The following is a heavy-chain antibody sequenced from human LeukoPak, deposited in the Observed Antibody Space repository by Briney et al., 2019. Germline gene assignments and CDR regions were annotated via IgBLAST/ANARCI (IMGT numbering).Heavy chain of an antibody. J-gene: IGHJ3*01. CDR1: GFTFSSYG. CDR2: ISYDGRDK. V-gene: IGHV3-30*18. Sequence: GGSLRLSCAASGFTFSSYGMHWVRQAPGKGLEWVAGISYDGRDKYYADSVKGRFTISRDNSKSTLNLQMNSLRAEDTAVYYCAKPRGGDSWAFDVWGQGTMVTVSS. D-gene: IGHD2-21*02. CDR3: AKPRGGDSWAFDV.